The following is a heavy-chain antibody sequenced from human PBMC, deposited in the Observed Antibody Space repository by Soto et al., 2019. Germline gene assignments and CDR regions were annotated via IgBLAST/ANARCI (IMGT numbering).Heavy chain of an antibody. CDR2: IIPIFGTA. V-gene: IGHV1-69*12. CDR3: ARNPDTNYYYGMDV. Sequence: QVQLVQSGAEVKKPGSSVKVSCKASGRTFSSYAISWVRQAPGQGLEWMGGIIPIFGTANYAQKFQGRVTITADESTSTAYMELSSLRSEDTAVYYCARNPDTNYYYGMDVWGQGTTVTVSS. J-gene: IGHJ6*02. CDR1: GRTFSSYA.